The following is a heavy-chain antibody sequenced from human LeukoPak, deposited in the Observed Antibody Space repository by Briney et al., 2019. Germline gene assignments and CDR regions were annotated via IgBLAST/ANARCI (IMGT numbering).Heavy chain of an antibody. V-gene: IGHV4-31*03. J-gene: IGHJ4*02. Sequence: SETLSLTCTVSGGSISSGGYYWSWIRQHPGKGLEWIGYIYYSGSTYYNPSLKSRVTISVDTSKNQFSLKLSSVTAADTAVYYCARGGGKGVVPAATKYYFDYWGQGTLVTVPS. D-gene: IGHD2-2*01. CDR1: GGSISSGGYY. CDR2: IYYSGST. CDR3: ARGGGKGVVPAATKYYFDY.